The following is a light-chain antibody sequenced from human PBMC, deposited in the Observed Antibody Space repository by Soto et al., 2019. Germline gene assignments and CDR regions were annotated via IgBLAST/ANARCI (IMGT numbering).Light chain of an antibody. Sequence: IVLTQSPGTLSLYPGERATLSCRASQSVTGSDLAWYQQKPGQAPRLLIYGASTRATGISARFSGSGSGTEFTLTISSLQSEDFAVYYCQQYNNWPPITFGQGTRLEI. CDR2: GAS. J-gene: IGKJ5*01. CDR3: QQYNNWPPIT. CDR1: QSVTGSD. V-gene: IGKV3-15*01.